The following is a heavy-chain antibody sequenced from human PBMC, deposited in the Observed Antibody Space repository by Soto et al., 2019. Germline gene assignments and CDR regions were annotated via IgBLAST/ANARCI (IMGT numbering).Heavy chain of an antibody. D-gene: IGHD3-10*01. V-gene: IGHV5-51*01. CDR1: GYSFANYW. Sequence: PGESLKISCQGSGYSFANYWIAWVRQMPGKGLEWVGVIYPGDSDTRYSPSFRGQVTISADKSISHVYLQWSSLKASDTAMYYCARNRLRQYYYGMDVWGRGTTVTV. CDR2: IYPGDSDT. J-gene: IGHJ6*02. CDR3: ARNRLRQYYYGMDV.